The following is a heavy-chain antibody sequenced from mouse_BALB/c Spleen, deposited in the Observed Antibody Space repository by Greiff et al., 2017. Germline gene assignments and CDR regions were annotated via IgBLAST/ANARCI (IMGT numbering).Heavy chain of an antibody. V-gene: IGHV1-9*01. CDR1: GYTFSSYW. CDR2: ILPGSGST. J-gene: IGHJ3*01. Sequence: QVQLQQSGAELMKPGASVKISCKATGYTFSSYWIEWVKQRPGHGLEWIGEILPGSGSTNYNEKFKGKATFTADTSSNTAYMQLSSLTSEDSAVYYCARRAGKWAYWGQGTMVTVSA. CDR3: ARRAGKWAY. D-gene: IGHD3-3*01.